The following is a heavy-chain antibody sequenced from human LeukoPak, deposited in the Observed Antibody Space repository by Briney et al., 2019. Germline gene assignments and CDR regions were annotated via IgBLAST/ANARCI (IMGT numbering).Heavy chain of an antibody. D-gene: IGHD1-26*01. CDR3: ARDWVRLVGAKWGFDP. Sequence: SETLSLTCTVSGGSISSSSYYWGWIRQPPGKGLEWIGSIYYSGSTYYNPSLKSRVTISVDTSKNQFSLKLSSVTAADTAVYYCARDWVRLVGAKWGFDPWGQGTLVTVSS. CDR2: IYYSGST. V-gene: IGHV4-39*07. J-gene: IGHJ5*02. CDR1: GGSISSSSYY.